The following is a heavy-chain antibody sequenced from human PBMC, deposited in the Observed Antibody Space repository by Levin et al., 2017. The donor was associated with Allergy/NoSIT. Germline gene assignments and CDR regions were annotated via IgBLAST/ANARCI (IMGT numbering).Heavy chain of an antibody. D-gene: IGHD3-10*01. J-gene: IGHJ4*02. CDR3: ATAMVRGDHNFDY. CDR1: GFTFSDYY. V-gene: IGHV3-11*03. Sequence: GGSLRLSCAASGFTFSDYYMSWIRQAPGKGLEWVSYISSSSSYTNYADSVKGRFTISRDNAKNSLYLQMNSLRAEDTAVYYCATAMVRGDHNFDYWGQGTLVTVSS. CDR2: ISSSSSYT.